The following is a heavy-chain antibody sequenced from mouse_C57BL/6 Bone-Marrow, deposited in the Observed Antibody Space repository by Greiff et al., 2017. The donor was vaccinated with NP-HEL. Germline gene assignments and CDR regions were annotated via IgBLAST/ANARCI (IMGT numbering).Heavy chain of an antibody. CDR2: INPNNGGT. V-gene: IGHV1-18*01. D-gene: IGHD2-4*01. Sequence: EVQLVESGPELVKPGASVKIPCKASGYTFTDYNMDWVKQSHGKSLEWIGDINPNNGGTIYNQKFKGKATLTVDKSSSTAYMELRSLTSEDTAVYYCARNDYDVSYWYFDVWGTGTTVTVSS. J-gene: IGHJ1*03. CDR3: ARNDYDVSYWYFDV. CDR1: GYTFTDYN.